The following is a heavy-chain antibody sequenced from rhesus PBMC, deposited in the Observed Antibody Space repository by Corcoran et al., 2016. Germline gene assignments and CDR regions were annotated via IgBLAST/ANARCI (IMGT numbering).Heavy chain of an antibody. D-gene: IGHD5-24*01. V-gene: IGHV3S5*01. Sequence: EVQLVETGGGLVQPGGSLKLSCAASGFTFSSYGMSWVRQAPGKGLEWVSAINRGGGRTNYADSVKGRFTISRENSKNTLSLQMNSLRAEDTAVYYCAKEEYSGYSYDAFDFWGQGLRVTVSS. J-gene: IGHJ3*01. CDR3: AKEEYSGYSYDAFDF. CDR2: INRGGGRT. CDR1: GFTFSSYG.